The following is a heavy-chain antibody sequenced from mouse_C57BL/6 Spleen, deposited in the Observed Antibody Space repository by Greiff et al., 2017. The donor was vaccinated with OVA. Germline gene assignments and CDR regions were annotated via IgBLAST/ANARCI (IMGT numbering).Heavy chain of an antibody. CDR2: IDPSDSYT. D-gene: IGHD1-1*01. CDR3: ARGGYYGSSPWYFDV. V-gene: IGHV1-69*01. Sequence: QVQLQQPGAELVMPGASVKLSCKASGYTFTSYWMNWVKQRPGQGLEWIGEIDPSDSYTNYNQKFKGKSTLTVDKSSSTAYMQLSSLTSDDSAVYYCARGGYYGSSPWYFDVWGTGTTVTVSS. CDR1: GYTFTSYW. J-gene: IGHJ1*03.